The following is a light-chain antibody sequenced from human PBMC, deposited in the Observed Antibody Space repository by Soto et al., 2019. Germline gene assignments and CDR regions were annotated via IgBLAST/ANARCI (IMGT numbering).Light chain of an antibody. CDR1: SSNIGSNY. CDR3: AAWDDSLGGVV. Sequence: QTVVTQPPSAYGTPGQRVTISCSGSSSNIGSNYVYWYHQLPGTAPKLLIYRNDQRPSGVPDRFSGSKSGTSASLAIGGLRSEDETDYYCAAWDDSLGGVVFGGGTKVTVL. J-gene: IGLJ2*01. V-gene: IGLV1-47*01. CDR2: RND.